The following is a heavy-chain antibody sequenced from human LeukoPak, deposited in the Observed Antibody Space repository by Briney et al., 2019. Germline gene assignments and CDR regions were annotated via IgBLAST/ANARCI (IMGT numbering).Heavy chain of an antibody. Sequence: GGSLRLSCAASGFTFSSYSMNWVRQAPGKGLEWVSVFYVGGATYYADSVKGRFTISRDNSENTLYLQMKSPRAEDTAVYYCARGDGYNFFDYWGQGTLVTVSS. CDR3: ARGDGYNFFDY. CDR1: GFTFSSYS. CDR2: FYVGGAT. J-gene: IGHJ4*02. D-gene: IGHD5-24*01. V-gene: IGHV3-53*01.